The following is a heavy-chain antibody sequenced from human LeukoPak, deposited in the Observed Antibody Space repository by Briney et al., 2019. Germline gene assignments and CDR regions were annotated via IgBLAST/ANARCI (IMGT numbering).Heavy chain of an antibody. J-gene: IGHJ4*02. Sequence: ASVKVSCKASGYTFTSFGITWVRQAPGQGLEWMGWISAYNGNTNYAQKLQGRVTMTTDTSTSTAYMELSSLRSEDTAVYYCAVTDRLRLGELYYDYWGQGTLVTVSS. D-gene: IGHD3-16*01. CDR2: ISAYNGNT. V-gene: IGHV1-18*01. CDR3: AVTDRLRLGELYYDY. CDR1: GYTFTSFG.